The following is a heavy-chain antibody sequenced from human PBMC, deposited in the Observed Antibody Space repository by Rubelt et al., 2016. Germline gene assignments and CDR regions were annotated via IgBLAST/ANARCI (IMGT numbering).Heavy chain of an antibody. Sequence: QLQLQESGPGLVKPSETLSLTCTVSSGSISSSRYFWGWIRQPPGKGPEWIGSISYSGGTYYNPSLKSRATISLDTSKNHFSLKLRSVTAADTAVYYWARDLDTRGWYWDYWGQGTLVTVSS. V-gene: IGHV4-39*02. J-gene: IGHJ4*02. CDR1: SGSISSSRYF. CDR2: ISYSGGT. D-gene: IGHD6-19*01. CDR3: ARDLDTRGWYWDY.